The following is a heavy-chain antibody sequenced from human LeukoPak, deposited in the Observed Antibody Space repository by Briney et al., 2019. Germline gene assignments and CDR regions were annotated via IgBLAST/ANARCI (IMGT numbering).Heavy chain of an antibody. J-gene: IGHJ4*02. CDR3: ASGNIRVYSGYDLDYYDY. V-gene: IGHV1-46*01. Sequence: ASVKVSCKASGYTFTSYYMHWVRQAPGQGLEWMGIINPSGGSTSYAQKFQGRVTMTRDTSTSTVYMELSSLRSEDTAVYYCASGNIRVYSGYDLDYYDYWGQGTLVTVSS. CDR1: GYTFTSYY. D-gene: IGHD5-12*01. CDR2: INPSGGST.